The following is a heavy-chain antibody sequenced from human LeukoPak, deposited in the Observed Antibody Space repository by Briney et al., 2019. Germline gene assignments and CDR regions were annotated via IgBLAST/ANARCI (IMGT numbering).Heavy chain of an antibody. D-gene: IGHD2-2*01. Sequence: GGSLRLSCAASGFTFSSYAMSWVRQAPGKGLEWVSAISGSGGSTYYADSVKGRFTISRDNSKNTLYLQMNSLRAEDTAVYYCATKPTYCSSTRCYYYYGMDVWGQGTTVTVSS. CDR1: GFTFSSYA. V-gene: IGHV3-23*01. CDR3: ATKPTYCSSTRCYYYYGMDV. CDR2: ISGSGGST. J-gene: IGHJ6*02.